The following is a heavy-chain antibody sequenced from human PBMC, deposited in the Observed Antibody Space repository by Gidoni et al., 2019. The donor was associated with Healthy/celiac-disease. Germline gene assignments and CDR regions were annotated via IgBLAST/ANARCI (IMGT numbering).Heavy chain of an antibody. J-gene: IGHJ4*02. V-gene: IGHV3-15*01. CDR2: SKTKADGGTT. CDR3: ISRY. Sequence: EVQLVESGGGLVKPGGSLRLSCAASGFTFSNAWMSWVRQAPGKGLEWVGRSKTKADGGTTDYAAPVKGRFTISRDDSKNTLYLQMNSLKTEDTAVYYCISRYWGQGTLVTVSS. CDR1: GFTFSNAW.